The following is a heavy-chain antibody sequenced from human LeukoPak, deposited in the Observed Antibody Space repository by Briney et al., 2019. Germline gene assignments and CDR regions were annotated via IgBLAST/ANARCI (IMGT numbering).Heavy chain of an antibody. CDR1: GGSFSGYY. D-gene: IGHD3-10*01. CDR3: ARENYYGSGSLGY. CDR2: IYYSGST. V-gene: IGHV4-59*01. J-gene: IGHJ4*02. Sequence: SETLSLTCTVYGGSFSGYYWSWIRQPPGKGLEWIGYIYYSGSTNYNPSLKSRVTISVDTSKNQFSLKLSSVTAADTAVYYCARENYYGSGSLGYWGQGALVTVSS.